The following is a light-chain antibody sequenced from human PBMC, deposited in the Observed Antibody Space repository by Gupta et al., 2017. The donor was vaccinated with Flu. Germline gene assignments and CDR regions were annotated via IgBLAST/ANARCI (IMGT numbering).Light chain of an antibody. CDR3: QSYDSSLSGAV. Sequence: QSVLTQPPSVSGAPGQRVTISCTWSSSNIGAGYDVHWYQQLPGTAPKLLIYGNSNRPSGVPDRFSGSKSGTSASLAITGLQAEDEADCYCQSYDSSLSGAVFGGGTQLTVL. V-gene: IGLV1-40*01. CDR1: SSNIGAGYD. J-gene: IGLJ7*01. CDR2: GNS.